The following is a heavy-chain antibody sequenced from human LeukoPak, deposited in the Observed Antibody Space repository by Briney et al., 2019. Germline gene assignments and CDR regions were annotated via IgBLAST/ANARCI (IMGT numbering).Heavy chain of an antibody. J-gene: IGHJ6*04. V-gene: IGHV3-23*01. Sequence: PGGSLRLSCAASGFTFSSYGMSWVRQAPGKGLEWVSAISGSGGSTYYADSVKGRFTISRDNSKNTLYLQMNSLRAEDTALYYCARGGTLGIFGVVLRMHVWGKGTTVTVSS. CDR3: ARGGTLGIFGVVLRMHV. D-gene: IGHD3-3*01. CDR2: ISGSGGST. CDR1: GFTFSSYG.